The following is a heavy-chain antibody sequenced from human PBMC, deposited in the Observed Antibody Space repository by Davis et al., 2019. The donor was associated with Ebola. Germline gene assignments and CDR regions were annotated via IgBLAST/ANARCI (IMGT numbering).Heavy chain of an antibody. J-gene: IGHJ4*02. CDR3: ARAPALSSGAWYLPY. Sequence: PGGSLRLSCTASGFTFSTYWMSWVRQAPGKGLEWVAIISNDGSNKYYADAVKGRFTIPRDNAKNTLHLQMNSLRAEDTAVYCCARAPALSSGAWYLPYWGQGTLVTVSS. D-gene: IGHD6-19*01. V-gene: IGHV3-30-3*01. CDR2: ISNDGSNK. CDR1: GFTFSTYW.